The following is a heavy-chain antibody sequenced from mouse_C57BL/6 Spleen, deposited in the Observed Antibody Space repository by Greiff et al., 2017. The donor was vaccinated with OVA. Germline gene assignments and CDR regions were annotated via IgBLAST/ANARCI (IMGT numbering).Heavy chain of an antibody. Sequence: DVKLVESGGGLVKPGGSLKPSCAASGFTFSDYGMHWVRQAPEKGLEWVAYISSGSSTIYYADTVKGRFTISRDNAKNTLFLQMTSLRSEDTAMYYCARGVTYFDYWGQGTTLTVSS. D-gene: IGHD2-3*01. CDR2: ISSGSSTI. V-gene: IGHV5-17*01. CDR3: ARGVTYFDY. J-gene: IGHJ2*01. CDR1: GFTFSDYG.